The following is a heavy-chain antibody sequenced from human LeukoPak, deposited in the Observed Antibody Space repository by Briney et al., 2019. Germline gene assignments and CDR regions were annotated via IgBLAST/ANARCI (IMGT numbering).Heavy chain of an antibody. Sequence: GGSLRLSCAASGFTFSDYYMSWIRQAPGKGLEWVSYISSSSSYIYYADSVKGRFTISRDNAKNSLYLQMDSLRAEDTAVYYCARSHAEYYDSSGYHHDYWGQGTLVTVSS. CDR3: ARSHAEYYDSSGYHHDY. CDR2: ISSSSSYI. J-gene: IGHJ4*02. D-gene: IGHD3-22*01. CDR1: GFTFSDYY. V-gene: IGHV3-11*06.